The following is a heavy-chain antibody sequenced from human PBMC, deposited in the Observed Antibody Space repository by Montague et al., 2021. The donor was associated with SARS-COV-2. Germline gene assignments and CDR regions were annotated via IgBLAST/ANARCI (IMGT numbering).Heavy chain of an antibody. D-gene: IGHD6-13*01. CDR3: ARERYSSSWYGQKYYFDY. J-gene: IGHJ4*02. CDR1: GGSFSGYY. Sequence: SETLSLTCAVYGGSFSGYYWSWIRQPPGKGLEWIGEINHSGSTNYNPSLKSRVTISVDTSKNQFSLKLSSVTAADTAVYYCARERYSSSWYGQKYYFDYWGQGTLVTVSS. V-gene: IGHV4-34*01. CDR2: INHSGST.